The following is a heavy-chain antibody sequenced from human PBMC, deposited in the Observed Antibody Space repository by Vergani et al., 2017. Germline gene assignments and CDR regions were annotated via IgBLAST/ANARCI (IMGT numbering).Heavy chain of an antibody. V-gene: IGHV3-21*01. CDR1: GFTVSSNY. J-gene: IGHJ6*03. CDR3: ARELYYYYYMDV. CDR2: ISGSGSYI. Sequence: EVQLLESGGGLVQPGGSLRLSCAASGFTVSSNYMSWVRQAPGKGLEWVSGISGSGSYIYYADSVKGRFTISRDNAKNSLYLQMNSLRAEDTAVYYCARELYYYYYMDVWGKGTTVTVSS.